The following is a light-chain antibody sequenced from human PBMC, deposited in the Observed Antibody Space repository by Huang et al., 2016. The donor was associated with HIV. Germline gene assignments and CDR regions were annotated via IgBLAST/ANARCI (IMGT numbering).Light chain of an antibody. Sequence: EIVMTQSPATLSVSPGERATLSCRASQRVSSNVAWYQQKPGQAPRLLIYGASTRATGIPARFSGSGSGTEFTLTISSLQSEDVAVYYCQQYNNWPFTFGGGTKVEIK. CDR2: GAS. CDR1: QRVSSN. CDR3: QQYNNWPFT. J-gene: IGKJ4*01. V-gene: IGKV3-15*01.